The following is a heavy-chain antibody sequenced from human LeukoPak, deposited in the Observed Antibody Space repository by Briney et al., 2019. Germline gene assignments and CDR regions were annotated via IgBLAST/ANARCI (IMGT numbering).Heavy chain of an antibody. CDR3: ARAYEYCSGGSCYSWFDP. Sequence: ASVKVSCKASGYTFTGYYMHWVRQAPGQGLEWMGWINPNSGGTNYAQKFQGRVTMTRDTSISTAYMEPSRLRSDDTAVYYCARAYEYCSGGSCYSWFDPWGQGTLVTVSS. CDR2: INPNSGGT. J-gene: IGHJ5*02. CDR1: GYTFTGYY. D-gene: IGHD2-15*01. V-gene: IGHV1-2*02.